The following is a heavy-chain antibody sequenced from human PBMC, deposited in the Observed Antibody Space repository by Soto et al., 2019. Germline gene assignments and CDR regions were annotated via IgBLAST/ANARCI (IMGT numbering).Heavy chain of an antibody. CDR2: IYYSGST. J-gene: IGHJ5*02. CDR3: ARDRHGSGRGWFDP. Sequence: QVQLQESGPGLVKPSQTLSLTCTVSGGSISSGGYYWSWIRQHPGKGLEWIGYIYYSGSTYYNPSLKSRVTISVDTSKNQFSLKLSSVTAAYTAVYYCARDRHGSGRGWFDPWGQGTLVTVSS. CDR1: GGSISSGGYY. D-gene: IGHD3-10*01. V-gene: IGHV4-31*03.